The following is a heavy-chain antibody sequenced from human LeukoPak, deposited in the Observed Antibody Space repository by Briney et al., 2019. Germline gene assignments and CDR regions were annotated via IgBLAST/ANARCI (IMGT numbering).Heavy chain of an antibody. Sequence: PSETLSLTCTVSGGSISSYYWSWIRQPPGKGLEWIGYVYNSGSSNYNPSLKSRVTISVDTSKNQFSLKLSSVTAADTAVYYCARAGRFLVKDAFDIWGQGTMVTVSS. CDR2: VYNSGSS. CDR1: GGSISSYY. D-gene: IGHD3-3*01. CDR3: ARAGRFLVKDAFDI. J-gene: IGHJ3*02. V-gene: IGHV4-59*01.